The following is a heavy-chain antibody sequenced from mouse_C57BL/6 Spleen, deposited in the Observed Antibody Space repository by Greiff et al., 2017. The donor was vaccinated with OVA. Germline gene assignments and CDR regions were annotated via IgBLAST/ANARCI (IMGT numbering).Heavy chain of an antibody. CDR1: GYSITSGYY. Sequence: EVKLLESGPGLVKPSQSLSLTCSVTGYSITSGYYWNWIRQFPGNKLEWMGYISYDGRNNYNPSLKNRISITRDTSKNQFFLKLNSVTTEYTATYYCARNYGSSYWYFDVWGTGTTVTVSS. D-gene: IGHD1-1*01. CDR2: ISYDGRN. V-gene: IGHV3-6*01. J-gene: IGHJ1*03. CDR3: ARNYGSSYWYFDV.